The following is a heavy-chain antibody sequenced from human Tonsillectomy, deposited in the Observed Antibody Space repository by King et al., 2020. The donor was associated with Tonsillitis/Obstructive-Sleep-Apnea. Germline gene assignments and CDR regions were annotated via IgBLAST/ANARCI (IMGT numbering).Heavy chain of an antibody. CDR2: INPNSGGT. D-gene: IGHD3-16*02. CDR3: ARALGLHLGELSLYRY. J-gene: IGHJ4*02. CDR1: GYTFTGYY. V-gene: IGHV1-2*06. Sequence: QLVQSGAEVKKPGASVKVSCKASGYTFTGYYMHWVRQAPGQGLEWMGRINPNSGGTNYAQKFQGRVTMTRDTSISTAYMELCRLRSDDTAVYYCARALGLHLGELSLYRYWGQGTLVTVSS.